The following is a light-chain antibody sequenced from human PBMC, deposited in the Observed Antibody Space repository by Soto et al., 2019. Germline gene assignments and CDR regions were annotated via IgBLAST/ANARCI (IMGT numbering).Light chain of an antibody. CDR1: QGIGNS. V-gene: IGKV1-27*01. CDR3: QKYDSAPWT. CDR2: SAS. J-gene: IGKJ1*01. Sequence: IQMTQSPSSLSASVGDRVIITCRASQGIGNSLAWYQQKAGRVPKLLMHSASTLLSGVPCRFSGSGSGTDFTLTISSLQPEDVATYYCQKYDSAPWTFGQGTKVEIK.